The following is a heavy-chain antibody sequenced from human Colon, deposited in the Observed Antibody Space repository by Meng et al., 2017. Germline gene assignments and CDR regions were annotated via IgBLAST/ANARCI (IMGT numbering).Heavy chain of an antibody. CDR3: VGPNSGIYWEYFQH. CDR1: GFTFSSHW. CDR2: INTDGSTT. V-gene: IGHV3-74*01. J-gene: IGHJ1*01. D-gene: IGHD1-26*01. Sequence: EVELGESGGGLVQPGGSLGLSCAASGFTFSSHWMHWVRQAPGKGLVWVSRINTDGSTTYYADSVKGRFTVSRDNAKNTLYLQMNSLRDEDTAVYYCVGPNSGIYWEYFQHWGQGTLVTVAS.